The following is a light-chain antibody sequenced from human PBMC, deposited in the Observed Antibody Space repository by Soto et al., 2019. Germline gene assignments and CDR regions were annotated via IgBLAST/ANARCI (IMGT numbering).Light chain of an antibody. Sequence: QSALTQPPSVSGSPGQSVTISCTGTSTDFASYNRVSWYQQPPGTAPKLIIYEARNRPSGVPDRFTGSKSGNWASLTISGPQAADEAGYLCSFYTSENIYVFGTGSKVTV. CDR2: EAR. CDR3: SFYTSENIYV. CDR1: STDFASYNR. J-gene: IGLJ1*01. V-gene: IGLV2-18*01.